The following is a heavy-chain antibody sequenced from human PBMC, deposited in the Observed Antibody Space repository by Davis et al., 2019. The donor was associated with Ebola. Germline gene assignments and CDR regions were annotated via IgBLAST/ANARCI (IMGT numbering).Heavy chain of an antibody. CDR2: IYYSGST. J-gene: IGHJ6*02. D-gene: IGHD3-10*01. Sequence: MPSETLSLTCTVSGGSVSSGSYYWGWIRQPPGKGLEWIGSIYYSGSTYYNPSLKSRVTISVDTSKNQFSLKLSSVTAADTAVYYCARHRGGFRGPYYYYGMDVWGQGTTVTVSS. V-gene: IGHV4-39*01. CDR3: ARHRGGFRGPYYYYGMDV. CDR1: GGSVSSGSYY.